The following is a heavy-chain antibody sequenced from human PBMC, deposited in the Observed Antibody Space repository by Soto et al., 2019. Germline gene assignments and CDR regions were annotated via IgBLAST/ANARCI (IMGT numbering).Heavy chain of an antibody. D-gene: IGHD3-3*01. Sequence: SETLSLTCTVSGGSISSYYWSWIRQPPGKGLEWIGYIYYSGNTNYNPSLKSRVTISVDTSKNQFSPKLSSVTAADTAVYYCARSDFWSGYYTDYWGQGTLVTVSS. CDR3: ARSDFWSGYYTDY. CDR2: IYYSGNT. V-gene: IGHV4-59*08. J-gene: IGHJ4*02. CDR1: GGSISSYY.